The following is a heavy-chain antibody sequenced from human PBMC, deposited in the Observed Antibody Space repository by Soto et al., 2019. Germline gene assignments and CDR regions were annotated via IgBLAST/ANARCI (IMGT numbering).Heavy chain of an antibody. J-gene: IGHJ6*02. D-gene: IGHD2-21*02. V-gene: IGHV3-30*03. CDR1: GFTFSSYG. CDR2: ISYDGSNK. CDR3: ATYCQSPLPTPSHYYYYGMDV. Sequence: GGSLRLSCAASGFTFSSYGMHWVRQAPGKGLEWVAVISYDGSNKYYADSVKGRFTISRDNSKNTLYLQMNSLRAEDTAVYYCATYCQSPLPTPSHYYYYGMDVWGQGTTVTV.